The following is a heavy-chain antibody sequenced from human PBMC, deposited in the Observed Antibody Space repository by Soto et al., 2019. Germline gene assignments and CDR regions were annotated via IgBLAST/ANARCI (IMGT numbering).Heavy chain of an antibody. D-gene: IGHD3-16*01. Sequence: EVQLVESGGGLVQPGGSLRLSCAASGFTFSSYEMNWVRQAPGKGLEWVSYISSSGSTIYYADSVKGRFTIPRDNAKNSLYLQMNSLRAEDTAVYYCATGLRGGSYGMDVWGQGTTVTVSS. V-gene: IGHV3-48*03. CDR1: GFTFSSYE. CDR2: ISSSGSTI. J-gene: IGHJ6*02. CDR3: ATGLRGGSYGMDV.